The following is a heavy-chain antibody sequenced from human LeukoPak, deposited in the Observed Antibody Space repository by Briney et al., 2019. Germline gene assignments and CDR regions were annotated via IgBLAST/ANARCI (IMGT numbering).Heavy chain of an antibody. Sequence: PGGSLRLSCAASGFTFSSYAMSWVRQAPGKGLEWVSAISGSGGSTYYADSVKGRFTISRDNSKNTLYLQMNSLRAEDTAVYYCAKLPTNYDSSGYYSDYWGQGTLVTVSS. CDR2: ISGSGGST. J-gene: IGHJ4*02. V-gene: IGHV3-23*01. D-gene: IGHD3-22*01. CDR1: GFTFSSYA. CDR3: AKLPTNYDSSGYYSDY.